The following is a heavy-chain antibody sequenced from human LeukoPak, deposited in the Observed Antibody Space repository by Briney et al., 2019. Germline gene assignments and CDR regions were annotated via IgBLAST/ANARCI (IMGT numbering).Heavy chain of an antibody. CDR3: ARHYYDSSGYEN. V-gene: IGHV4-39*01. CDR1: GGSISSSSYY. Sequence: SETVSLTCTVSGGSISSSSYYWGWIRQPPGKGLEWIGSIYYSGSTYYNPSLKSRVTISVDTSKNQFSLKLSSVTAADTAVYYCARHYYDSSGYENWGQGTLVTVSS. D-gene: IGHD3-22*01. CDR2: IYYSGST. J-gene: IGHJ4*02.